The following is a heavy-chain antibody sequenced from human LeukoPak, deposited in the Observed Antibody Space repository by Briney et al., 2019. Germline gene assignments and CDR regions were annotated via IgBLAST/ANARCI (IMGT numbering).Heavy chain of an antibody. V-gene: IGHV1-45*02. J-gene: IGHJ3*02. CDR3: ADYGGNSLAFDI. CDR1: GYTFTYRY. CDR2: FTPFNGNT. Sequence: GSSVKVSCKASGYTFTYRYLHWVRRAPGQALEWMGWFTPFNGNTNYAQKFQDRVTITRDRSMSTAYMELSSLRSEDTAMYYCADYGGNSLAFDIWGQGTMVTVSS. D-gene: IGHD4-23*01.